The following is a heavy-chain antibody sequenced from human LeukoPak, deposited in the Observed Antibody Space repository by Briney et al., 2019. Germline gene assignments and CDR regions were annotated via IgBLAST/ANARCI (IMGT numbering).Heavy chain of an antibody. CDR2: ISGSGGST. CDR3: ARDRGGSSRDY. J-gene: IGHJ4*02. Sequence: SGGSLRLSCAASGFTFSSYGMSWVRQAPGKGLEWVSAISGSGGSTYYADSVKGRFTISRDNSKNTLYLQMNSLRAEDTAVYYCARDRGGSSRDYWGQGTLVTVSP. CDR1: GFTFSSYG. V-gene: IGHV3-23*01. D-gene: IGHD6-13*01.